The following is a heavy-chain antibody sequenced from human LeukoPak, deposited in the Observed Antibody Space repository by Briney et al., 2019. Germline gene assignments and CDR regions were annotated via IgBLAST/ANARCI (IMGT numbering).Heavy chain of an antibody. V-gene: IGHV4-34*01. D-gene: IGHD2-2*01. Sequence: PSETLSLTCAVYGGSFSGYYWSWIRQPPGKGLEWIREINHSGSTNYNPSLKSRVTISVGTSKNQFSLKLSSVTAADTAVYYCARGCSSTSCYYYWGQGTLVTVSS. CDR1: GGSFSGYY. CDR3: ARGCSSTSCYYY. CDR2: INHSGST. J-gene: IGHJ4*02.